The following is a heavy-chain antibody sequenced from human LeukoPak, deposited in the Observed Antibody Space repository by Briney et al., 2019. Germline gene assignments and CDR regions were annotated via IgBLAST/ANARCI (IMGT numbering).Heavy chain of an antibody. CDR3: ARGGRSEGMDV. CDR2: IYYSGST. J-gene: IGHJ6*02. Sequence: MSSETLSLTCTVSGGSISSGGYYWSWIRQHPGKGLEWIGYIYYSGSTYYNPSLKSRVTISVDTSKNQFSLKLSSVTAADTAVYYCARGGRSEGMDVWGQGTTVTVSS. D-gene: IGHD4-17*01. CDR1: GGSISSGGYY. V-gene: IGHV4-31*03.